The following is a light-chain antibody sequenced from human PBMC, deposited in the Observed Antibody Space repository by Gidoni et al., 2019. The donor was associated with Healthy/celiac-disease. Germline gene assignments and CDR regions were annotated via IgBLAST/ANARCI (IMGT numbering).Light chain of an antibody. CDR3: QQYNSYSGT. CDR1: QSISSW. Sequence: DIQMTQSPSTLSASVGDRVTITCRASQSISSWLAWYQQKPGKAPKLLIYKASSLESGVPSSFSGSGSGTEFTLTISSLQPDDFATYYCQQYNSYSGTFXQXTKVEIK. V-gene: IGKV1-5*03. CDR2: KAS. J-gene: IGKJ1*01.